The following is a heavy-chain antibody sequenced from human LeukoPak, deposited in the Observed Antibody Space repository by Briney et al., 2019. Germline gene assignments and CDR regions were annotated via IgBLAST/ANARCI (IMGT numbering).Heavy chain of an antibody. CDR3: ARADILTGHYKGLSDY. CDR1: GFTFSSYS. D-gene: IGHD3-9*01. V-gene: IGHV3-21*01. Sequence: GGSLRLSCAASGFTFSSYSMNWVRQAPGKGLEWVSSISSSSSYIYYADSVKGRFTISRDNAKNSLYLQMNSLRAEDTAVYYCARADILTGHYKGLSDYWGQGTLATVSS. CDR2: ISSSSSYI. J-gene: IGHJ4*02.